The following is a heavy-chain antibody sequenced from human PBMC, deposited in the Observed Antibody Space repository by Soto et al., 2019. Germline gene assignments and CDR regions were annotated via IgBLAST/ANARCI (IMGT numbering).Heavy chain of an antibody. V-gene: IGHV1-18*01. J-gene: IGHJ4*02. CDR3: ARDSGYESNY. CDR1: GYPFTSYG. D-gene: IGHD5-12*01. Sequence: QVQLVQSGAEVKKPGASVKVSCKASGYPFTSYGISWVRQATGQGLEWMGWISAYNGNTNYAPKRKGRLTMNTDPTTSTAYMELRSLRSDDPAVYYCARDSGYESNYGGQGTLVTVSS. CDR2: ISAYNGNT.